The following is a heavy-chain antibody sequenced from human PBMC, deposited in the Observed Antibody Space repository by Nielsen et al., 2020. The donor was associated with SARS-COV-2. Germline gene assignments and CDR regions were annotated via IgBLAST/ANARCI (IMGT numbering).Heavy chain of an antibody. J-gene: IGHJ3*02. CDR3: ARDKVVVVAAIHDAFDI. D-gene: IGHD2-15*01. CDR1: GYTFTSYY. CDR2: INPSGGST. Sequence: ASVKVSCKASGYTFTSYYMHWVRQAPGQGLEWMGIINPSGGSTSYAQKFQGGVTMTRDTSTSTVYMELSSLRSEDTAVYYCARDKVVVVAAIHDAFDIWGQGTMVTVSS. V-gene: IGHV1-46*01.